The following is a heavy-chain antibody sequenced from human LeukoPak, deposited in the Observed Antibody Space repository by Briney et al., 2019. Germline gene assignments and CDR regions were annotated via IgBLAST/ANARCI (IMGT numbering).Heavy chain of an antibody. CDR3: AGPAGTYWYFDL. CDR2: IYYSGNS. CDR1: GGSISSDHYY. D-gene: IGHD1-26*01. J-gene: IGHJ2*01. Sequence: SETLSPTCTVSGGSISSDHYYWGWIRQPPGKGLEWIGSIYYSGNSYYNPSLKSRVTMSVDTSKNQFSLKVSSVTAADTAVYYCAGPAGTYWYFDLWAVAPWSLSPQ. V-gene: IGHV4-39*07.